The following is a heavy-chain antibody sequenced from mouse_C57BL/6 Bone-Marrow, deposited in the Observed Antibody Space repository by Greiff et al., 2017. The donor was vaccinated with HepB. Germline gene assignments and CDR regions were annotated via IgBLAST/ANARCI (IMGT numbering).Heavy chain of an antibody. D-gene: IGHD1-1*01. J-gene: IGHJ4*01. CDR3: ARLITTVVATEAMDY. Sequence: QVQLQQPGAELVKPGASVKMSCKASGYTFTSYWITWVKQRPGQGLEWIGDIYPGSGNTNYNEKFKSKATLTVDTSSSTAYMQLSSLTSEDSAVYYCARLITTVVATEAMDYWGQGTSVTVSS. CDR2: IYPGSGNT. CDR1: GYTFTSYW. V-gene: IGHV1-55*01.